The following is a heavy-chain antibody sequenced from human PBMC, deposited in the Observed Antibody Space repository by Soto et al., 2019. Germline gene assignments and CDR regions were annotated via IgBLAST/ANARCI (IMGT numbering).Heavy chain of an antibody. CDR1: GFTFSSYA. CDR2: ISYDGSNK. Sequence: QVQLVESGGGVVQPGRSLRLSCAASGFTFSSYAMHWVRQAPGKGLEWVAVISYDGSNKYYADSVKGRFTISRDNSKNTLYLQMNSLRAEDTDVYYCASDILTGGLDYWGQGTLVTVSS. CDR3: ASDILTGGLDY. V-gene: IGHV3-30-3*01. J-gene: IGHJ4*02. D-gene: IGHD3-9*01.